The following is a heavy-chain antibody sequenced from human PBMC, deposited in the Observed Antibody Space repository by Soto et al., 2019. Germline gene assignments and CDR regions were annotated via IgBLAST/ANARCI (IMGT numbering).Heavy chain of an antibody. CDR1: GGSFSGYY. Sequence: SETLSLTCAVYGGSFSGYYWSWIRQPPGKGLEWIEEINHSGSTNYNPSLKSRVTISVDTSKSHFSLRLTSVTTADTATYYCARADRFGVSISSLDLWGQGILVTVSS. CDR3: ARADRFGVSISSLDL. V-gene: IGHV4-34*01. CDR2: INHSGST. J-gene: IGHJ4*02. D-gene: IGHD2-8*01.